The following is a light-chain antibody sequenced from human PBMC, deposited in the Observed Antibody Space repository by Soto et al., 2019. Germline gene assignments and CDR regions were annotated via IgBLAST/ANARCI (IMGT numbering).Light chain of an antibody. J-gene: IGKJ4*01. CDR2: AAS. Sequence: DFQMTQSPSSLSASVGDRVTITCRASQSITTYLNWYRQKPGKAPKLLIYAASSLQSGVPSRFSGSGSETEFTLSISSLQPEDFATYFCQQIYSAPLTFGGGTKVEIK. CDR3: QQIYSAPLT. CDR1: QSITTY. V-gene: IGKV1-39*01.